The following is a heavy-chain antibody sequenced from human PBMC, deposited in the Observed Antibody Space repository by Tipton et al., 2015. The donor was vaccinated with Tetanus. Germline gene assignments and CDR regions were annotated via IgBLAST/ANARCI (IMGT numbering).Heavy chain of an antibody. D-gene: IGHD3-22*01. CDR2: IKQEGSEK. CDR3: LGHGGYSY. CDR1: GFTFSSYW. Sequence: SLRLSCAASGFTFSSYWMSWVRQAPGKGLEWVANIKQEGSEKYYVDSVKGRFTISRDNAKNSLYLQMNSLRAEDTAVYYCLGHGGYSYLGQGTLVTVSS. V-gene: IGHV3-7*01. J-gene: IGHJ4*02.